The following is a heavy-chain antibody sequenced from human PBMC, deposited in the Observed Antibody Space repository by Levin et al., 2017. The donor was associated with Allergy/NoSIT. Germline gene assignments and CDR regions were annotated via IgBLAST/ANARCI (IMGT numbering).Heavy chain of an antibody. V-gene: IGHV5-51*01. CDR3: AKQRLGIRGAFDV. Sequence: GESLKISCKSSGYIFSNYWIGWVRQRPGKGLEWMGVIYPGDSDTKYSPSFQGQATISADKSITTAYLQWSSLKASDTAMYYCAKQRLGIRGAFDVWGQGTMVTVSS. CDR2: IYPGDSDT. CDR1: GYIFSNYW. J-gene: IGHJ3*01. D-gene: IGHD7-27*01.